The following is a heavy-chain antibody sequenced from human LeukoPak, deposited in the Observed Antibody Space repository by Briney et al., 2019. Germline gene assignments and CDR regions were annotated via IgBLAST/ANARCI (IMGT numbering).Heavy chain of an antibody. Sequence: ASVKVSCKVSGYTLTELSMHWVRQAPGKGLEWMGGFDPEDGETIYAQKFQGRVTMTEDTSTDTAYMELSSLRSEDTAVYYCARADSRDGYNLGAFDIWGQGTMVTVSS. V-gene: IGHV1-24*01. J-gene: IGHJ3*02. CDR1: GYTLTELS. CDR2: FDPEDGET. CDR3: ARADSRDGYNLGAFDI. D-gene: IGHD5-24*01.